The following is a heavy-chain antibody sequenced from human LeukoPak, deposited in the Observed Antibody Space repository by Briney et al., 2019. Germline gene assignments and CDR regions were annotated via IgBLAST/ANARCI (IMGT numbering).Heavy chain of an antibody. J-gene: IGHJ4*02. CDR3: AKDNNDGYYDY. V-gene: IGHV3-23*01. D-gene: IGHD3-22*01. CDR2: ISGSGGST. Sequence: GGSLRLSCAAPGFTFSSYAMSWVRQAPGKGLEWVSAISGSGGSTYHADSVKGRFTISRDNSKNTLYLQMNSLRAEDTAVYYCAKDNNDGYYDYWGQGTLVTVSS. CDR1: GFTFSSYA.